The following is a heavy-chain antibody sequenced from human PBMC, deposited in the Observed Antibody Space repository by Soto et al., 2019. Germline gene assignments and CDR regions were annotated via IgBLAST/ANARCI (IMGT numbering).Heavy chain of an antibody. CDR1: GFTFSRYA. J-gene: IGHJ4*02. D-gene: IGHD3-10*01. V-gene: IGHV3-30*04. Sequence: PVGSLRLSCAASGFTFSRYAIHWVRQAPGKGLEWVAVISRDGTNKYYVDSVKGRFTISRDNSRNTLYLQMNSLRHEDAAVYYCARSRSGAVADSFDFWGQGTLVTVS. CDR2: ISRDGTNK. CDR3: ARSRSGAVADSFDF.